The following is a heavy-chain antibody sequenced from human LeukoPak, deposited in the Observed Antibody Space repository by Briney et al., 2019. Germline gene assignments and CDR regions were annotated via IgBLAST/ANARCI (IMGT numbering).Heavy chain of an antibody. CDR2: ISYDGSNK. V-gene: IGHV3-30-3*01. CDR1: GFTFGSSP. Sequence: PGGSLRLSCAVSGFTFGSSPMHWVRQAPGKGLEWVAVISYDGSNKYYADSVKGRFTISRDNSKNTLYLQMNSLRAEDTAVYYCARTAMALTYYFDYWGQGTLVTVSS. D-gene: IGHD5-18*01. J-gene: IGHJ4*02. CDR3: ARTAMALTYYFDY.